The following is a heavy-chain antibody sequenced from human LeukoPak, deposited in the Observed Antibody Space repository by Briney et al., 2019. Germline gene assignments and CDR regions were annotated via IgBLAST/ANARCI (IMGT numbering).Heavy chain of an antibody. CDR1: GGSFSGYY. V-gene: IGHV4-34*01. CDR2: INHSGST. CDR3: ARGYPAVVAAYNWFDP. D-gene: IGHD2-15*01. Sequence: PSETLSLTCAVYGGSFSGYYWSWIRQPPGKGLEWIGEINHSGSTNYNPSLKSRVTISVDTSKNQFSLKLSSVTAADTAVYYCARGYPAVVAAYNWFDPWGQGTLVTVSS. J-gene: IGHJ5*02.